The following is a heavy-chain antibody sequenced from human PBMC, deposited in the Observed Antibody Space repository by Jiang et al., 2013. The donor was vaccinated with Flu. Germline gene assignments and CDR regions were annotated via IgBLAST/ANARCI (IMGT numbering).Heavy chain of an antibody. J-gene: IGHJ6*02. V-gene: IGHV1-3*01. CDR2: INAGNGNT. CDR1: GYTFTSYA. CDR3: AKDIVVVVAARGYYGMDV. D-gene: IGHD2-15*01. Sequence: SGAEVKKPGASVKVSCKASGYTFTSYAMHWVRQAPGQRLEWMGWINAGNGNTKYSQKFQGRVTITRDTSASTAYMELSSLRSEDTAVYYCAKDIVVVVAARGYYGMDVWGQG.